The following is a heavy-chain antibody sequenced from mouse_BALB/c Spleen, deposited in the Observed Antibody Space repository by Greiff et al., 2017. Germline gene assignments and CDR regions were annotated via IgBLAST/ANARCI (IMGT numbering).Heavy chain of an antibody. CDR1: GFNIKDYY. J-gene: IGHJ3*01. CDR3: SIYYGAWFAY. Sequence: VHVKQSGAELVRSGASVKLSCTASGFNIKDYYMHWVKQRPEQGLEWIGWIDPENGDTEYAPKFQGKATMTADTSSNTAYLQLSSLTSEDTAVYYCSIYYGAWFAYWGQGTLVTVSA. V-gene: IGHV14-4*02. CDR2: IDPENGDT. D-gene: IGHD2-1*01.